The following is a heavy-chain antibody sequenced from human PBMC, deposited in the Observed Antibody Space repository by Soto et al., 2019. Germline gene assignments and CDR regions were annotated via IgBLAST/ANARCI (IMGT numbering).Heavy chain of an antibody. V-gene: IGHV3-15*01. CDR2: IKRKSDGETT. J-gene: IGHJ3*02. CDR3: TTEYYCTINYCPATFDM. D-gene: IGHD2-8*01. Sequence: EAQLVESGGGLVKPGGSLRLSCAASGFTFSYVWMSWVRQAPGKGLEWVGRIKRKSDGETTDYAAPVKGRFIISRDDSTYTLSLQMNSLKTGNTAVYYCTTEYYCTINYCPATFDMWGQGTMVTVSS. CDR1: GFTFSYVW.